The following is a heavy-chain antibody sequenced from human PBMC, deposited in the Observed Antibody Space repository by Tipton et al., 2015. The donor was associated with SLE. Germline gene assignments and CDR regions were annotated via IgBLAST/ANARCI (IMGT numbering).Heavy chain of an antibody. CDR2: ISAYNGNT. CDR1: GYTFTSYG. Sequence: QLVQSRAEVKKPGASVKVSCKASGYTFTSYGISWVRQAPGQGLEWMGWISAYNGNTNYAQKLQGRVTMTTDTSTGTAYMELRSLRSDDTAVYYCARASLGGSLSLPDYMDVWGKGTTVTVSS. D-gene: IGHD3-16*01. V-gene: IGHV1-18*01. CDR3: ARASLGGSLSLPDYMDV. J-gene: IGHJ6*03.